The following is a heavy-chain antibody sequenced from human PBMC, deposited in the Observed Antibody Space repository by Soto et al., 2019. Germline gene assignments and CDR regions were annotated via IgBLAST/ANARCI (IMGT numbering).Heavy chain of an antibody. D-gene: IGHD3-22*01. V-gene: IGHV1-46*01. CDR1: GYTFTGYY. CDR2: INPSGGTT. CDR3: ARCYYDKIRDYCGS. Sequence: SSVKVSCKASGYTFTGYYMHWVRQAPGQGLEWMGMINPSGGTTTYAQKFQGRVTMTRDTSTSTVYMELSSLRSQATAVYYCARCYYDKIRDYCGSRGQRTLVTVS. J-gene: IGHJ5*01.